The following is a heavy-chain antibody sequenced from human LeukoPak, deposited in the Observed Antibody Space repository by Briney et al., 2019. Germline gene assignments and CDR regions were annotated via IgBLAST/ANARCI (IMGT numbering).Heavy chain of an antibody. D-gene: IGHD6-13*01. V-gene: IGHV1-2*02. CDR1: GYTFIDYY. J-gene: IGHJ4*02. CDR3: ARDLSWSIDY. CDR2: INPNSGGT. Sequence: ASVKVSCKASGYTFIDYYMHWVRQAPGQGLEWMGWINPNSGGTNYAQKFQGRVTMTRGTSISTAHMELSRLRSDDTAVYFCARDLSWSIDYWGQGTLVTVSS.